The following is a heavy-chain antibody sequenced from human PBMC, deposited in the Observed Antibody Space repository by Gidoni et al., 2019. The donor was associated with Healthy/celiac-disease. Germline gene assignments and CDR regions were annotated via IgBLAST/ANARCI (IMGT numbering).Heavy chain of an antibody. V-gene: IGHV1-18*01. CDR1: GYTFTSYG. D-gene: IGHD3-10*01. Sequence: QVQLVQSGAEVKKPGASVKVSCKASGYTFTSYGISWVRQAPGQGLEWMGWISAYNGNTNYAQKLQGRVTMTTDTSTSTAYMELRSLRSDDTAVYYCARELYSRRLSFLTAPQYYYYYYMDVWGKGTTVTVSS. CDR3: ARELYSRRLSFLTAPQYYYYYYMDV. CDR2: ISAYNGNT. J-gene: IGHJ6*03.